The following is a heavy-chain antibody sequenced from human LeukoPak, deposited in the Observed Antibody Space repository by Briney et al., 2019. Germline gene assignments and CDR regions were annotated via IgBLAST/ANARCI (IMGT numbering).Heavy chain of an antibody. D-gene: IGHD3-16*01. V-gene: IGHV3-21*01. CDR2: ISSSSTYI. CDR3: ASRNWG. J-gene: IGHJ4*02. Sequence: GGSLRLSCAASGFTFSSCWMTWVRQAPGKGLEWVSSISSSSTYIFDADSVKGRFTISRDNAKSSVYLQMNDLRAEDTAVYYCASRNWGWGQGTLVTVSS. CDR1: GFTFSSCW.